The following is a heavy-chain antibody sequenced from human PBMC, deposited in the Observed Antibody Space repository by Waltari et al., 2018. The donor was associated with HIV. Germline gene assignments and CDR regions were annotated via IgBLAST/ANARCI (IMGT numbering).Heavy chain of an antibody. CDR1: GFTLTTAW. V-gene: IGHV3-15*01. J-gene: IGHJ4*02. CDR3: TSTGGGITDY. Sequence: EVQLVESGGGLVKPGESLRLSWAASGFTLTTAWMSWVRQAPGKGLEWVGRIKSEDDGGTTDYAAPVKGRFTISRDDSKNALYLQMNSLKTEDTALYYCTSTGGGITDYWGQGTLVTVSS. CDR2: IKSEDDGGTT. D-gene: IGHD2-15*01.